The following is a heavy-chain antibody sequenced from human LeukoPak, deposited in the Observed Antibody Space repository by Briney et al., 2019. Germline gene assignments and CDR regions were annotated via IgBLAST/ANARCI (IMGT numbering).Heavy chain of an antibody. V-gene: IGHV3-23*01. J-gene: IGHJ4*02. CDR1: GFTFSSYA. D-gene: IGHD6-6*01. CDR2: ISGSATNT. Sequence: QSGGSLRLSCAASGFTFSSYAMSWVRQAPGKGLEWVSAISGSATNTYYADPVKGRFTISRDNSKNTLHLQMNSLRAEDTAVYYCAKDRSIAARRAFDIWGQGTLVTVSS. CDR3: AKDRSIAARRAFDI.